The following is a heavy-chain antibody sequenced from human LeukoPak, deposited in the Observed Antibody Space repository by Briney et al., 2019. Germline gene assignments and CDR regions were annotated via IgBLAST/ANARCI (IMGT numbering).Heavy chain of an antibody. CDR1: GGSISSSSYY. V-gene: IGHV4-39*07. J-gene: IGHJ4*02. CDR3: ARESGRSGGVTTKTGFDY. CDR2: IYYSGST. D-gene: IGHD4-17*01. Sequence: KSSETLSLTCTVSGGSISSSSYYWGWIRQPPGKGLEWIGSIYYSGSTYYNPSLKSRVTISVDTSKNQFSLKLSSVTAADTAVYYCARESGRSGGVTTKTGFDYWGQGTLVTVSS.